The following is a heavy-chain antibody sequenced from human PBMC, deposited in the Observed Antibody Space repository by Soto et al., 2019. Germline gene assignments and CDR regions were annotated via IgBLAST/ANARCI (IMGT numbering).Heavy chain of an antibody. CDR1: GFSLTTDRVG. D-gene: IGHD1-26*01. Sequence: QITLKESGPTLVKPTQTLTLTCTFSGFSLTTDRVGVGWIRQPPGEALEWLAVIYWDDSKTYRPSLESRLTITKDTSKSQVALTMTNMDSLYTATYYCAHAYGGRSLYWGQGTLVTVSS. CDR2: IYWDDSK. J-gene: IGHJ4*02. V-gene: IGHV2-5*02. CDR3: AHAYGGRSLY.